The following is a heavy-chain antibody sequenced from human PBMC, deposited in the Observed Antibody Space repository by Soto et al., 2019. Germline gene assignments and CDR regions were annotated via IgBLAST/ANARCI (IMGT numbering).Heavy chain of an antibody. CDR2: IYHSGST. J-gene: IGHJ3*02. CDR1: GGSISSSNW. Sequence: SETLSLTCAVSGGSISSSNWWSWVRQPPGKGLEWIGEIYHSGSTNYNPSLKSRVTISVDKSKNQFSLKLSSVTAADTAVYYCARIVLLWFGESPAFDIWGQGTMVTVS. V-gene: IGHV4-4*02. D-gene: IGHD3-10*01. CDR3: ARIVLLWFGESPAFDI.